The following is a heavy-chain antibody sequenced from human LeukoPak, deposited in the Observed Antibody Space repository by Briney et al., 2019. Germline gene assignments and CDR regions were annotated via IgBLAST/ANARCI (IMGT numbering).Heavy chain of an antibody. V-gene: IGHV3-74*03. CDR1: GFTFSSFW. CDR2: INGDGSSI. CDR3: VRESAYCGGDCYSSRGDY. J-gene: IGHJ4*02. D-gene: IGHD2-21*02. Sequence: PGGSLRLSCAASGFTFSSFWMHWVRQTPGKGLVWVSRINGDGSSIKYADSVKGRFTMSRDNAKNTLFLQMNSLRAEDTALYYCVRESAYCGGDCYSSRGDYWGQGTLVTVSS.